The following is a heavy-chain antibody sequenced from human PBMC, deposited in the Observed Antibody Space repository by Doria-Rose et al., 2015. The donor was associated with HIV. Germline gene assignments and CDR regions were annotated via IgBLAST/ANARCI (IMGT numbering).Heavy chain of an antibody. V-gene: IGHV2-26*01. J-gene: IGHJ4*02. CDR1: GVSLSSPGMG. Sequence: QITLKESGPVLVKPTETLTLTCTVSGVSLSSPGMGVSWIRQPPGKALEWLANIFSDDERSYNTSLKSRLTISRVTSKSQVVLTMTDMDPMDTATYYCARIKSSRWYHKYYFDFWGQGTLVIVSA. D-gene: IGHD6-13*01. CDR2: IFSDDER. CDR3: ARIKSSRWYHKYYFDF.